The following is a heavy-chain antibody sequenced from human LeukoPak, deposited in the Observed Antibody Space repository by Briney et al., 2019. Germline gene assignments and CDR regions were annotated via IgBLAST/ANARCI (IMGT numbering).Heavy chain of an antibody. CDR1: GFTFSSYS. J-gene: IGHJ6*03. V-gene: IGHV3-21*01. D-gene: IGHD4-11*01. CDR2: ISSSSSYI. Sequence: GGSLRLSCAASGFTFSSYSMNWVRQAPGKGLEWVSSISSSSSYIYYADSVKGRFTISRDNAKNSLYLQMNSLRAEDTAVYYCARWYNNYIGYYYYYMDVWGKGTTVTVSS. CDR3: ARWYNNYIGYYYYYMDV.